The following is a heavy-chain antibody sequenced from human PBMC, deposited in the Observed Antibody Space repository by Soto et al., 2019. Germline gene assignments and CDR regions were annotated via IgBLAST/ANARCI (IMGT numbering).Heavy chain of an antibody. D-gene: IGHD6-19*01. CDR1: GDSIRGRSYY. V-gene: IGHV4-39*01. CDR2: LFSGST. J-gene: IGHJ5*02. Sequence: SETLSLTCTVSGDSIRGRSYYWGWIRQPPGRGLEWVGTLFSGSTYSSPSLKSRVSISLDTSKNQVSLKLSSVAAADTAIYYCATTGGIAVGASFDRWGQGTLVTVSS. CDR3: ATTGGIAVGASFDR.